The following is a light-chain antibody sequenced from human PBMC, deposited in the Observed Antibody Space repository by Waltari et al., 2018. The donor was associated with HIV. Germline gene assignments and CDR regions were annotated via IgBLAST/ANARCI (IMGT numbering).Light chain of an antibody. V-gene: IGKV4-1*01. CDR2: WAS. CDR3: QQYYSAPPYT. Sequence: IVMTQSPDSLAVSLGERATINCTYSQSVLYSSNNKNYLAWYQQKPGQPPKLLIYWASTRESGVPDRFSGSGSGTDFTLTISSLQAEDVAVYYCQQYYSAPPYTFGQGTKLEIK. J-gene: IGKJ2*01. CDR1: QSVLYSSNNKNY.